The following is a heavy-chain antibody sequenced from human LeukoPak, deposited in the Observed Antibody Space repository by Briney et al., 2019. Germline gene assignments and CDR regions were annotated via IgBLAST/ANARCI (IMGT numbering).Heavy chain of an antibody. CDR1: GLTVSSNY. J-gene: IGHJ6*02. V-gene: IGHV3-23*01. D-gene: IGHD3-3*01. Sequence: PGGSLRLSCAASGLTVSSNYMSWVRQAPGKGLEWVSAISGSGGSTYYADSVKGRFTISRDNSKNTLYLQMNSLRAEDTAVYYCAKDRPPDFWSGYYSRDYYYGMDVWGQGTTVTVSS. CDR3: AKDRPPDFWSGYYSRDYYYGMDV. CDR2: ISGSGGST.